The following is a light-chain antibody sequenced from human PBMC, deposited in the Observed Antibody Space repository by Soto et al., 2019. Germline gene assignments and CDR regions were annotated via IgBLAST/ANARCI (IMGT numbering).Light chain of an antibody. Sequence: QLVLTQSPSASASLGASVKLTCTLSSGHSSYAIAWHQQQPEKGPRYLMKLNSDGSHSKGDGIPDRFSGSSSGAERYLTISSLQSEDEADYYCQTWGTVNFGGGTKLTVL. CDR1: SGHSSYA. CDR2: LNSDGSH. CDR3: QTWGTVN. V-gene: IGLV4-69*01. J-gene: IGLJ2*01.